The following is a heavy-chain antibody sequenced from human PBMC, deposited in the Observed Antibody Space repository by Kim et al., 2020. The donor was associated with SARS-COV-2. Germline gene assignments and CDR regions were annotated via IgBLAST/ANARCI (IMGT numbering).Heavy chain of an antibody. Sequence: SETLSLTCTVSGGSISSYYWSWIRQPPGKGLEWIGYIYYSGSTNYNPSLKSRVTISVDTSKNQFSLKLSSVTAADTAVYYCARHARSGWYPCDYWGQGTLVTVSS. CDR1: GGSISSYY. CDR3: ARHARSGWYPCDY. J-gene: IGHJ4*02. D-gene: IGHD6-19*01. CDR2: IYYSGST. V-gene: IGHV4-59*08.